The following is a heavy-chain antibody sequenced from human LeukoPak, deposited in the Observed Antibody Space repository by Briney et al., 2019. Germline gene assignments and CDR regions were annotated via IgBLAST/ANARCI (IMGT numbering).Heavy chain of an antibody. CDR1: GGSISSYY. CDR3: ASGTSYCTNGVCYTWFDP. CDR2: IYTSGST. V-gene: IGHV4-4*07. Sequence: SETLSLTCTVSGGSISSYYWSWIRQPAGKGLEWIGRIYTSGSTNYNPSLKSRVTMSVDTSKNQFFLKLSSVTAADTAVYYCASGTSYCTNGVCYTWFDPWGQGTLVTVSS. J-gene: IGHJ5*02. D-gene: IGHD2-8*01.